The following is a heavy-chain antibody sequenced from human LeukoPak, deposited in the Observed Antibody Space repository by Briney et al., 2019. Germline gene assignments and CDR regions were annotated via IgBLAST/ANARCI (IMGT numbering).Heavy chain of an antibody. CDR1: GFIVSGDF. D-gene: IGHD1-26*01. J-gene: IGHJ4*02. V-gene: IGHV3-53*01. Sequence: GGSLRLSCAASGFIVSGDFMSWVRQAPGKGLEWVSVIYSDGSTYYADTVKGRFTISRDNSKNTLDLQMTGLRAEDTAVYYCARGPGSSGGYYVGDFWGQGTLVTVSA. CDR3: ARGPGSSGGYYVGDF. CDR2: IYSDGST.